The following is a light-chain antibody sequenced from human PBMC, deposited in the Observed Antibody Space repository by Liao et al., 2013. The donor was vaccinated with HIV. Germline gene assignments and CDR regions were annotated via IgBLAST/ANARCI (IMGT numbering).Light chain of an antibody. V-gene: IGLV3-1*01. CDR2: HNT. CDR1: TWGEKY. CDR3: QGWDSSADVV. Sequence: SYELTQPPSVSVSPGQTASIGCSGDTWGEKYASWYQQRPGQSPLLVIYHNTKRPSGIPERFSGSISGITATLTISGTQATDEAVYFCQGWDSSADVVFGGGTQLTVL. J-gene: IGLJ2*01.